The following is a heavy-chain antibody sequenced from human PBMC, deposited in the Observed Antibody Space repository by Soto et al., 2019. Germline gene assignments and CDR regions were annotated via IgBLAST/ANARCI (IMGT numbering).Heavy chain of an antibody. CDR2: ISYDGTNE. J-gene: IGHJ6*03. V-gene: IGHV3-30*18. CDR3: AKDVHLLGYCSSSSCYANDYYYYYLDV. Sequence: QVQLVESGGGVVQPGRSLRLSCAASGFTFTNYGMHWVRQAPGKGLEWVAFISYDGTNEYYADSVKGRFTVSRDKSKNTLYLQMSSLRAEDTAVYYCAKDVHLLGYCSSSSCYANDYYYYYLDVWGIGTTVTVS. CDR1: GFTFTNYG. D-gene: IGHD2-2*01.